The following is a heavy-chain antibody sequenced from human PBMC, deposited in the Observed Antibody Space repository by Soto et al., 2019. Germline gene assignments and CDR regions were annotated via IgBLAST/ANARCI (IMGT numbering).Heavy chain of an antibody. CDR2: ISSSSSYI. CDR3: ARDLRSAYYDFWSGYGNGMDV. CDR1: GFTFSSYS. D-gene: IGHD3-3*01. V-gene: IGHV3-21*01. Sequence: GGSLRLSCAASGFTFSSYSMNWVRQAPGKGLEWVSSISSSSSYIYYADSVKGRFTISRDNAKNSLYLQMNSLRAEDTAVYYCARDLRSAYYDFWSGYGNGMDVWGQGTTVTVSS. J-gene: IGHJ6*02.